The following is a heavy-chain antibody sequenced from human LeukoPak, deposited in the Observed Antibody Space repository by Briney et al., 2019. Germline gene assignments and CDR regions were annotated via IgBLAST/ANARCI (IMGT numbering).Heavy chain of an antibody. CDR2: IYTNGST. V-gene: IGHV4-4*07. J-gene: IGHJ5*02. Sequence: PSETLSLTCTLSGGSLNFYFWSWLPQPAGRGLDWIGRIYTNGSTNYHPSLKSRVILSVDTSKTRFSLKLSSVTAADTAVYYCARDFGPYDWFDPWGQGILVIVSS. CDR3: ARDFGPYDWFDP. CDR1: GGSLNFYF. D-gene: IGHD3-3*01.